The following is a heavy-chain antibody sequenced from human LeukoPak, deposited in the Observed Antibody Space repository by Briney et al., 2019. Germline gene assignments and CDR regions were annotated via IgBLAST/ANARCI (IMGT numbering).Heavy chain of an antibody. V-gene: IGHV3-21*01. Sequence: PGGALRLSCAASGFTFSSYSMNWVRQAPGKGLEWVSSISSSSSYIYYADSVKGRFTISRDNAKNSLYLQMNSLRAEDTAVYYCARVGDSSGYYYEGRAFDIWGQGTMVTVSP. D-gene: IGHD3-22*01. CDR2: ISSSSSYI. CDR1: GFTFSSYS. CDR3: ARVGDSSGYYYEGRAFDI. J-gene: IGHJ3*02.